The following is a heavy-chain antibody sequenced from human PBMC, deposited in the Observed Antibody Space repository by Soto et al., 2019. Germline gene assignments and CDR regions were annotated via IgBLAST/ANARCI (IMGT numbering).Heavy chain of an antibody. V-gene: IGHV3-33*01. CDR1: VFMFSNHG. CDR3: VTGDNWNDEASDY. CDR2: IWSDGNNR. D-gene: IGHD1-1*01. J-gene: IGHJ4*02. Sequence: QVQLVESGGGVVQPGRSLRLSCAASVFMFSNHGVHWVRQAPGKGLEWVAVIWSDGNNRYYADSVKGRFTISRDNSKNTVYLQMNSLRAEDTAVYYCVTGDNWNDEASDYWGQGTLVTVSS.